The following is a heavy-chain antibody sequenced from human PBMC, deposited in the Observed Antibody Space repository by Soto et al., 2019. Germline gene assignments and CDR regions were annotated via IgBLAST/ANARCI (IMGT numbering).Heavy chain of an antibody. CDR1: GYTFTSYG. D-gene: IGHD1-26*01. CDR3: ARDRLGATADY. V-gene: IGHV1-18*01. Sequence: SVKVSCKASGYTFTSYGISWVRQAPGQGLEWMGWISAYNANTNYAQRLQGRVTMTTDTSTSTAHMELRSLRSDVTAVYFCARDRLGATADYWGPGXLVTVSS. J-gene: IGHJ4*02. CDR2: ISAYNANT.